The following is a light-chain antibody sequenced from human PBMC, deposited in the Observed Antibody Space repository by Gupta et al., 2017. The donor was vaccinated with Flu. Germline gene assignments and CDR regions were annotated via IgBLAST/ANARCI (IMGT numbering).Light chain of an antibody. CDR2: DAS. J-gene: IGKJ1*01. V-gene: IGKV3-11*01. CDR1: QSVSSY. CDR3: QQRSNWPWT. Sequence: DMVLPQSPATLSLSPGERATPSCRASQSVSSYLAWYQQKPGQAPRLLIYDASNRATGIPARFSGSGSGTDFTLTISSLEPEDFAVYYCQQRSNWPWTFGQGTKVEIK.